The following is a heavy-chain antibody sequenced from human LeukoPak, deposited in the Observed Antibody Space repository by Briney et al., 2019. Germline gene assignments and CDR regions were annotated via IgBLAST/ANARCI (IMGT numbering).Heavy chain of an antibody. J-gene: IGHJ4*02. CDR2: ISSSSSYI. D-gene: IGHD6-6*01. Sequence: GGSLRLSCAASGFTFSSYSMNWVRHAPGKGLEWVSSISSSSSYIYYADSVKGRFTISRDNAKNSLYLQMNSLTAEDTAVYYCARALSIAARHFDYWGQGTLVTVSS. CDR1: GFTFSSYS. CDR3: ARALSIAARHFDY. V-gene: IGHV3-21*01.